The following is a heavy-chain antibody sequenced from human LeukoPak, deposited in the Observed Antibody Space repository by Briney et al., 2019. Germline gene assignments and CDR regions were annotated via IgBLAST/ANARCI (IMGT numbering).Heavy chain of an antibody. D-gene: IGHD6-13*01. CDR3: ARVTGYRIEDYFDY. CDR2: IYYSGST. CDR1: GGSISSYY. V-gene: IGHV4-59*01. Sequence: ESGPTLVKPSETLPLTCTVSGGSISSYYWSWIRQPPGKGLEWIGYIYYSGSTNYNPSLKSRVTISVETSKNEFSLKLRSVTAADTAVYYCARVTGYRIEDYFDYWGQGTLVTVSS. J-gene: IGHJ4*02.